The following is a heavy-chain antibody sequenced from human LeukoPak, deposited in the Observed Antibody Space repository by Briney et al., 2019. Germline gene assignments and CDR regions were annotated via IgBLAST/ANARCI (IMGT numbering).Heavy chain of an antibody. CDR1: GFTFSSYA. V-gene: IGHV3-30-3*01. D-gene: IGHD2-2*01. CDR2: ISYDGSNK. Sequence: GGSLRLSCAASGFTFSSYAMHWARQAPGKGLEWVAVISYDGSNKYYADSVKGRFTISRDNSKNTLYLQMNSLRAEDTAVYYCAKARSGSSASCYNYWGQGTLVTVSS. J-gene: IGHJ4*02. CDR3: AKARSGSSASCYNY.